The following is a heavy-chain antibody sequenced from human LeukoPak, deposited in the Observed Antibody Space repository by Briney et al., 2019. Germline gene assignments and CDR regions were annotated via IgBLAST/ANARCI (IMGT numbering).Heavy chain of an antibody. CDR3: ARDQYSSSWFTYYYYYYMDV. D-gene: IGHD6-13*01. Sequence: GGSLRLSCAASGFTFSSYAMSWVRQAPGKGLEWVANIKQDGSEKYYVDSVKGRFTISRDNAKNSLYLQMNSLRAEDTAVYYCARDQYSSSWFTYYYYYYMDVWGKGTTVTVSS. CDR2: IKQDGSEK. V-gene: IGHV3-7*01. J-gene: IGHJ6*03. CDR1: GFTFSSYA.